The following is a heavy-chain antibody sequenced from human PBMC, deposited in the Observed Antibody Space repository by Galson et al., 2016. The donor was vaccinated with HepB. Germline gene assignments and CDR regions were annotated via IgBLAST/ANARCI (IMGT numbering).Heavy chain of an antibody. CDR1: GFTFSSYG. V-gene: IGHV3-23*01. J-gene: IGHJ6*02. Sequence: SLRLSCTASGFTFSSYGMIWVRQAPGQGLELLSVITASGDDAQYANTVRGRFTISTDNSTNSLSLQMDNLRAEDTSVYYCAKGTTQYSLNAVCYPLDVWGQGTPVTVSS. D-gene: IGHD2-8*01. CDR3: AKGTTQYSLNAVCYPLDV. CDR2: ITASGDDA.